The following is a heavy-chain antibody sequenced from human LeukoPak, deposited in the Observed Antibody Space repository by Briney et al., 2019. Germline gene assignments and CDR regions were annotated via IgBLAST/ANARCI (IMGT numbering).Heavy chain of an antibody. V-gene: IGHV3-74*01. CDR1: GLTFSSSW. CDR2: ISPDGSTT. J-gene: IGHJ3*02. D-gene: IGHD2-8*01. CDR3: ARNGVASTYVI. Sequence: GGSLRLSCAASGLTFSSSWMHWVRQTPGKGLLWVSYISPDGSTTNYADSVKGRFAISRDNPKNTLYLQLNSLSAEDTAVYYCARNGVASTYVIWGQGTMVTVSS.